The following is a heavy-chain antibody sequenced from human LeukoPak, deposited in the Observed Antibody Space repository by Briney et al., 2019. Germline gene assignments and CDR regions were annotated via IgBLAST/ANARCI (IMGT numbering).Heavy chain of an antibody. CDR1: GGSISGTIYY. V-gene: IGHV4-39*01. CDR3: ARQSDPYASGTLDY. Sequence: SETLSLTCSVSGGSISGTIYYWGWIRQPPGKGLEWIGRIYYSGSTFYTPSLKSRVTISVDISKNQFSLNLRSVTAADTAVYYCARQSDPYASGTLDYWGQGTLVTVSS. CDR2: IYYSGST. J-gene: IGHJ4*02. D-gene: IGHD3-10*01.